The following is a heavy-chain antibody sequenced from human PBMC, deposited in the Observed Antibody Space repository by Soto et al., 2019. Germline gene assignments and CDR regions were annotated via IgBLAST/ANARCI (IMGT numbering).Heavy chain of an antibody. CDR2: IYYSGST. CDR3: ARRRRDYVYSYYYYGMDV. CDR1: GGSISSSSYY. Sequence: QLQLQESGPGLVKPSETLSLTCTVSGGSISSSSYYWGWIRQPPGKGLEWIGSIYYSGSTYCNPSLKSRVTIPVDTPKNQLSLKLSSVTAADTAVYYGARRRRDYVYSYYYYGMDVWGQGTTVTVSS. D-gene: IGHD3-16*01. J-gene: IGHJ6*02. V-gene: IGHV4-39*01.